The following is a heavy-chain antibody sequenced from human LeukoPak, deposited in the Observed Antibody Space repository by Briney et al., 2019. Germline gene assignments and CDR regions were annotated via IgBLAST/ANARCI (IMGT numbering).Heavy chain of an antibody. CDR3: ARAPHYYDSSGYYKYYYYYGMDV. CDR1: GGSISSGGYY. J-gene: IGHJ6*02. Sequence: TLSLTCTVSGGSISSGGYYWSWIRQHPGKGLEWIGYIYYSGSTYYNPSLKSRVTISVDTSKNQFSLKLSSVTAADTAVYYCARAPHYYDSSGYYKYYYYYGMDVWGRGTTVTVSS. CDR2: IYYSGST. D-gene: IGHD3-22*01. V-gene: IGHV4-31*03.